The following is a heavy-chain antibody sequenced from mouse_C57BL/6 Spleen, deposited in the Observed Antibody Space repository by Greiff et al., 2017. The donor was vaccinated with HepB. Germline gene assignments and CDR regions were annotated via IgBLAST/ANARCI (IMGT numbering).Heavy chain of an antibody. J-gene: IGHJ3*01. V-gene: IGHV1-22*01. D-gene: IGHD1-1*01. CDR2: INPNNGGT. CDR3: ARYDYGSLAY. CDR1: GYTFTDYN. Sequence: EVQLQESGPELVKPGASVKMSCKASGYTFTDYNMHWVKQSHGKSLEWIGDINPNNGGTSYNQKFKGKATLTVNKSSSTAYMVLRSLTSEDSAVYYCARYDYGSLAYWGQGTLVTVSA.